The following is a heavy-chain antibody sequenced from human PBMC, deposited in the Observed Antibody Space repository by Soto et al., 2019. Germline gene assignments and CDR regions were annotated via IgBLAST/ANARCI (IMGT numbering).Heavy chain of an antibody. Sequence: LSLTCAVSGGSISSSNWWSWVRQPPGKGLEWIGEIYHSGSTNYNPSLKSRVTISVDKSKNQFSLKLSSVTAADTAVYYCARDPIAAAGLYPHYYYLLYFSAQRTTVTVSS. CDR3: ARDPIAAAGLYPHYYYLLYF. CDR1: GGSISSSNW. CDR2: IYHSGST. V-gene: IGHV4-4*02. D-gene: IGHD6-13*01. J-gene: IGHJ6*02.